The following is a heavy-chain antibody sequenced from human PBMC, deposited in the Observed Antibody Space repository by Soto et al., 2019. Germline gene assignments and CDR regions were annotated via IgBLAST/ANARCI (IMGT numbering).Heavy chain of an antibody. D-gene: IGHD6-25*01. J-gene: IGHJ5*02. CDR2: IYYSGST. CDR3: ARARSGTTPDWFDP. Sequence: PSETLSLTCTVSGGSISSYYWSWIRQPPGKGLEWIGYIYYSGSTNYNPSLKSRVTISVDTSKNQFSLKLSSVTAADTAVYYCARARSGTTPDWFDPWGQGTLVTSPQ. V-gene: IGHV4-59*01. CDR1: GGSISSYY.